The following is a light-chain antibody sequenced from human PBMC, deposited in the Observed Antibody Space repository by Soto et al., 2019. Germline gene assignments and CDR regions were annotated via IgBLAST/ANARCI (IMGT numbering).Light chain of an antibody. CDR1: QSVTSSY. CDR3: QQYGNSPLT. V-gene: IGKV3-20*01. J-gene: IGKJ4*01. Sequence: EIVLTQSPGTLSLSPGERATLSCRASQSVTSSYLAWYQQKPGQAPRLLIYGASSRATAIPDRFSGSGSGTDFTLTISRLEPEDFAVYYCQQYGNSPLTFAGGTKVEIK. CDR2: GAS.